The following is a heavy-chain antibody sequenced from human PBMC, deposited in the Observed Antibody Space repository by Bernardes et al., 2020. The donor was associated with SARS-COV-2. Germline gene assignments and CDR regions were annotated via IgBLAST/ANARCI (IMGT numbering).Heavy chain of an antibody. V-gene: IGHV4-59*01. J-gene: IGHJ2*01. Sequence: SETLSLTCTASGGSISSYYWSRTRQPPGKGLEWIGHIYHNGGTDFNPPLLNRVTISVDKSKTHFSLELRSITAADTAVYYCARVVPISGTWYFDLWGRGTLVTVSS. CDR1: GGSISSYY. CDR2: IYHNGGT. CDR3: ARVVPISGTWYFDL. D-gene: IGHD6-13*01.